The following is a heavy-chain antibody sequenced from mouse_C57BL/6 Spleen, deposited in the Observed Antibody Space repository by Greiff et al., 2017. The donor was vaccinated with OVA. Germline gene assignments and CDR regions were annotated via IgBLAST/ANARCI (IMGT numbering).Heavy chain of an antibody. Sequence: QVQLKQSGAELARPGASVKLSCKASGYTFTSYGISWVKQRTGQGLEWIGEIYPRSGNTYYNEKFKGKATLTADKSSSTAYMELRSLTSEDSAVYFCARTPLYYSNSYYFDYWGQGTTLTVSS. CDR1: GYTFTSYG. CDR2: IYPRSGNT. D-gene: IGHD2-5*01. V-gene: IGHV1-81*01. J-gene: IGHJ2*01. CDR3: ARTPLYYSNSYYFDY.